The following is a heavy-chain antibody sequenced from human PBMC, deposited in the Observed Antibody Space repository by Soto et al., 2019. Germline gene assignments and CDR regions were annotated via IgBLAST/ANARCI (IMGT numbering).Heavy chain of an antibody. Sequence: TLFLTVNVSGASISSGDYYWSLIRQPPGKCLEWIGYIYHSGRTSYNPTLNSPVTISIVTSRNQLSQTLSSVPDAGVAVYYCARVPTTATSAYYPTLFDPWGPGPMVAVYS. D-gene: IGHD3-22*01. CDR2: IYHSGRT. J-gene: IGHJ5*02. V-gene: IGHV4-30-4*01. CDR1: GASISSGDYY. CDR3: ARVPTTATSAYYPTLFDP.